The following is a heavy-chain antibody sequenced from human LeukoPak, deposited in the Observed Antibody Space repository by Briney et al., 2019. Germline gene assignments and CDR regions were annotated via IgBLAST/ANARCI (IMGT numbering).Heavy chain of an antibody. V-gene: IGHV4-59*08. CDR3: AIVAKAHAFDI. CDR1: GGSISSYY. Sequence: KASETLSLTCTVSGGSISSYYWSWIRQPPGKGLEWIAHIFYTGTTTYNPSLKSRVTISVDTSKNQFSLQLNSVTAADTAVYYCAIVAKAHAFDIWGQGTMVTVSS. J-gene: IGHJ3*02. CDR2: IFYTGTT.